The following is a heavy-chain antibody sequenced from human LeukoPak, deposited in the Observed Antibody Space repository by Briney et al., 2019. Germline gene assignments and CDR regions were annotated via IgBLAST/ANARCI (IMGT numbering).Heavy chain of an antibody. J-gene: IGHJ4*02. Sequence: GGSLRLSCAASGFTFSSYWMHWVRQAPGKGLVWVSRINSDGSSTSYADSVKGRFTISRDNAKNSLYLQMNSLRAEDTAVYYCATGGYSSGLFDYWGQGTLVTVSS. V-gene: IGHV3-74*01. CDR3: ATGGYSSGLFDY. CDR2: INSDGSST. D-gene: IGHD6-19*01. CDR1: GFTFSSYW.